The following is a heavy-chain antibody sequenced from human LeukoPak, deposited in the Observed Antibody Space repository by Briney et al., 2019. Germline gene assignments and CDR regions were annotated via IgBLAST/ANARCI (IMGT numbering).Heavy chain of an antibody. J-gene: IGHJ3*02. Sequence: QPSETLSLTCTVSGGSISSYYWSWIRQPPGKGLEWIGYIYYSGSTNYNPSLKSRVTISVDTSKNQFSLKLSSVTAADTAVYYCARGGYYYDSSGYWGAFDIWGQGTMVTVSS. CDR2: IYYSGST. D-gene: IGHD3-22*01. CDR1: GGSISSYY. CDR3: ARGGYYYDSSGYWGAFDI. V-gene: IGHV4-59*01.